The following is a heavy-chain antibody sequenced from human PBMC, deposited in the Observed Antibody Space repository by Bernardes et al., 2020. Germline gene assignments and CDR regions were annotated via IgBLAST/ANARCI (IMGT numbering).Heavy chain of an antibody. J-gene: IGHJ3*02. D-gene: IGHD3-10*01. CDR1: GFTFSSYT. CDR2: ISSSSSYI. CDR3: ARKGDVCPGAFDI. Sequence: GGSLRLSCAASGFTFSSYTMNWVRQAPGKGLEWVSSISSSSSYIYYADSVKGRFTISRDNAKKSLYLQMNSLRAEDTAVYYCARKGDVCPGAFDIWGQGTMVPVYS. V-gene: IGHV3-21*01.